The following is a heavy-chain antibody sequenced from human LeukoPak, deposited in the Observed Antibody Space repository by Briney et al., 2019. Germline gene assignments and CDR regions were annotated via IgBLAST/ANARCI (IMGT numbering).Heavy chain of an antibody. CDR2: IYYSGST. CDR1: GGSISSSSYY. V-gene: IGHV4-39*01. Sequence: SETLSLTCTVSGGSISSSSYYWGWIRQPPGKGLEGIGSIYYSGSTYYNPSLKSRVTISVDTSKNQFSLKLSSVTAADTAVYYCARAHYDFWSGYYTLLFDYWGQGTLVTVSS. CDR3: ARAHYDFWSGYYTLLFDY. J-gene: IGHJ4*02. D-gene: IGHD3-3*01.